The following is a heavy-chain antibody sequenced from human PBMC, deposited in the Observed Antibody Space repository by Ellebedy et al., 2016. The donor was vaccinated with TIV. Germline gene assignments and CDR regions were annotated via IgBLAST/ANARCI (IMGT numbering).Heavy chain of an antibody. J-gene: IGHJ4*02. D-gene: IGHD3/OR15-3a*01. CDR2: ISGSGDTT. Sequence: PGGSLRLSCAASGFTFSSYGMTWVRQAPGKGLEWVSDISGSGDTTYYADSVKGRFTISRDNSKNTLFLQMSSLRAEDTAVYFCARRSTDFAFDSWGQGTLVTVSS. CDR1: GFTFSSYG. CDR3: ARRSTDFAFDS. V-gene: IGHV3-23*01.